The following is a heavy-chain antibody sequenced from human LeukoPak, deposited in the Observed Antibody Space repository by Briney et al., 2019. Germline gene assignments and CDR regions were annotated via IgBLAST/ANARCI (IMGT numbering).Heavy chain of an antibody. Sequence: GGSLRLSCAASGFTFSSYAMHWVRQAPGKGLEWVAVISYDGSNKYYADSVKGRFTFSRDNSKNTLYLQMNSLRAEDTAVYYCAKDRSPYGDSPVWFDYWGLGTLVTVSS. D-gene: IGHD4-17*01. CDR3: AKDRSPYGDSPVWFDY. V-gene: IGHV3-30*04. CDR1: GFTFSSYA. CDR2: ISYDGSNK. J-gene: IGHJ4*02.